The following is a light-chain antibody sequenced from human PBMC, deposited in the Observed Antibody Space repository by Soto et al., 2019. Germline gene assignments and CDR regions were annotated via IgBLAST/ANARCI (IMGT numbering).Light chain of an antibody. CDR2: GAS. J-gene: IGKJ1*01. CDR1: QGISEY. CDR3: HSYNSIPRT. V-gene: IGKV1-27*01. Sequence: DIQMAQSPSSLSASIGERVTITCRASQGISEYLAWYQKRPGNAPNLLIYGASILQSGVPSRFSGSGSGTHFTLTISSLQPEDVATYYCHSYNSIPRTFGQGTTVEIK.